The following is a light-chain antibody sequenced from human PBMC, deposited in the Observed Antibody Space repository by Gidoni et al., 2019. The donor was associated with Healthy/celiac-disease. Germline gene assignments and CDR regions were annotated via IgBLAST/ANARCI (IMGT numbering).Light chain of an antibody. Sequence: DIHMTQSPSSLSASVGDRVTITCRASQSIRSYLTWYQQKPGKAPKLLIYDASSLQSGVPSRFSGSGSGTDFTLTISSLQPEDFATYYCQQSYSTPPTFAQGTKLEIK. CDR3: QQSYSTPPT. CDR2: DAS. CDR1: QSIRSY. V-gene: IGKV1-39*01. J-gene: IGKJ2*01.